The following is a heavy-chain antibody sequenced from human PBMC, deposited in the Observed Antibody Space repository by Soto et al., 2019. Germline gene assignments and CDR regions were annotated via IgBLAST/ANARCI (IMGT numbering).Heavy chain of an antibody. CDR2: TSYSSTYK. D-gene: IGHD1-26*01. CDR3: SRGTLSGAPGSFTYLDF. CDR1: GFNFSGHS. J-gene: IGHJ4*02. Sequence: PGGSLRLSCAAAGFNFSGHSMNWVRQPPGKGLEWVSSTSYSSTYKYYADSVRGRFTISRDDAQNSLYLQMDSLRAEETAVYYFSRGTLSGAPGSFTYLDFWGQEPLVT. V-gene: IGHV3-21*01.